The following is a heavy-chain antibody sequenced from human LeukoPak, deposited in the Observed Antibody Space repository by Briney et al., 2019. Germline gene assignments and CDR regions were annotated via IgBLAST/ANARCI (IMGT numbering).Heavy chain of an antibody. CDR1: GGSISSYY. CDR2: IYPSGST. J-gene: IGHJ4*02. V-gene: IGHV4-4*07. CDR3: ARGLCVAAADN. D-gene: IGHD6-13*01. Sequence: PSETLSLTCSVSGGSISSYYWSWVRQAAGKGLEWIGRIYPSGSTNYNPSLKSRVNMSEDTSKNHFSPSLRSVTAADTAVYYCARGLCVAAADNWGQGILVTVSS.